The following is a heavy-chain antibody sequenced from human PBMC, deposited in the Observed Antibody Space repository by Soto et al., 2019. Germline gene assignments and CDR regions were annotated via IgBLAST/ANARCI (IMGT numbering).Heavy chain of an antibody. CDR2: INHSGNN. D-gene: IGHD3-9*01. CDR3: ARGGSNDWQVAFDI. J-gene: IGHJ3*02. V-gene: IGHV4-34*01. CDR1: GGSFSTYY. Sequence: PSETLSLTCVVSGGSFSTYYYNWIRQSPGKGLEWIGEINHSGNNNYSPSLKSRVTMSLDTSKNQFSLKLTSVTAADTAMYYCARGGSNDWQVAFDIWGQGTMVTVSS.